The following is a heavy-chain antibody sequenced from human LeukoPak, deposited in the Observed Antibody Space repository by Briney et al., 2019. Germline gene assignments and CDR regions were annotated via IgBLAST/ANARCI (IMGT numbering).Heavy chain of an antibody. D-gene: IGHD3-3*01. CDR3: ARENYDFWSGYFSYYGMDV. CDR1: GFTFSSYS. J-gene: IGHJ6*02. CDR2: ISSSSSYI. V-gene: IGHV3-21*01. Sequence: PGGSLRLSCAASGFTFSSYSMNWVRQAPGKGLEWVSSISSSSSYIYYADSVKGRFTISRDNSKNTLYLQMNSLRAEGTAVYYCARENYDFWSGYFSYYGMDVWGQGTTVTVSS.